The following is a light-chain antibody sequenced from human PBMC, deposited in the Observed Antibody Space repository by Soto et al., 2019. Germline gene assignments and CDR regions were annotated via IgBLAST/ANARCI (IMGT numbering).Light chain of an antibody. CDR1: QYINTR. CDR3: LQRQSWPRT. Sequence: EIVLTQSPATLSSFPGDRVTLSCRASQYINTRLAWYQHRPGQAPRLLIYQTSLRAAGIPARFSASGSGTNFALAASDVLPEDVALYCFLQRQSWPRTFGQGTKVDI. CDR2: QTS. J-gene: IGKJ1*01. V-gene: IGKV3-11*01.